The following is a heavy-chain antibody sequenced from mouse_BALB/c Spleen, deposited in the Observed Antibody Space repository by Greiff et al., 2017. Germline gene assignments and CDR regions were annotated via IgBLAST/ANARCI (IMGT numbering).Heavy chain of an antibody. V-gene: IGHV1S81*02. CDR3: TRDYGYTWFAY. D-gene: IGHD1-2*01. Sequence: VQLQQSGAELVKPGASVKLSCKASGYTFTSYYMYWVKQRPGQGLEWIAEINPSNGGTNFNEKFKSKATLTVDKSSSTAYMQLSSLTSEDSAVYYCTRDYGYTWFAYWGQGTLVTVSA. J-gene: IGHJ3*01. CDR1: GYTFTSYY. CDR2: INPSNGGT.